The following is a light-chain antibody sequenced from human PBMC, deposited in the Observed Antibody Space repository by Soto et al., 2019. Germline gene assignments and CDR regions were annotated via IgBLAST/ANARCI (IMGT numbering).Light chain of an antibody. CDR3: SSYTSSSTLHV. CDR1: SSDVGAYNY. V-gene: IGLV2-14*01. CDR2: DVS. J-gene: IGLJ1*01. Sequence: QSVLTQPASVSGSPGQSITISCTGASSDVGAYNYVSWYQQHPGKAPKLMIYDVSNRPSGVSNRFSGSKSGNTASLTISGLQAEDEADYYCSSYTSSSTLHVFGTGTKATVL.